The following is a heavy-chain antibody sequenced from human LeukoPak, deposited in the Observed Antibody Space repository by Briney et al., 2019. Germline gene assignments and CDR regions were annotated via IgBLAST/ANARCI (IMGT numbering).Heavy chain of an antibody. Sequence: GGSLRLSCAASGFTFSDYYMSWIRQAPGKGLEWVSYISTGSTTKYYADSVKGRFTISRDNAKNSLYLQMNSLRAEDTAVYYCAREGFWSGLLYYYYMDVWGKGTTVTVSS. CDR2: ISTGSTTK. D-gene: IGHD3-3*01. CDR3: AREGFWSGLLYYYYMDV. V-gene: IGHV3-11*04. J-gene: IGHJ6*03. CDR1: GFTFSDYY.